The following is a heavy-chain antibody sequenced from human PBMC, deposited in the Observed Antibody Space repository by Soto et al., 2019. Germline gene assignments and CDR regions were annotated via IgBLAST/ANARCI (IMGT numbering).Heavy chain of an antibody. CDR1: GLIWKTYA. CDR2: IGGTDGDSDGVP. CDR3: VKRGRNWGAFDF. Sequence: VQLLESGGDLLQRGGSLGLPWVPSGLIWKTYALIWVARAQGKGLEWVSTIGGTDGDSDGVPWYEDSVKGRFTISRDSSANTLFLHMDNLRAEDSALYYCVKRGRNWGAFDFWGQGTTVVVSS. V-gene: IGHV3-23*01. D-gene: IGHD7-27*01. J-gene: IGHJ3*01.